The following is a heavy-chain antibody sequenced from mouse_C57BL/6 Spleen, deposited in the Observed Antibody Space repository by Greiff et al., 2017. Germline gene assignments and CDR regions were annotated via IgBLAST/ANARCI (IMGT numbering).Heavy chain of an antibody. CDR3: AKTLYSERGYYAMDY. CDR1: GYSITSDY. J-gene: IGHJ4*01. Sequence: EVKLLESGPGLAKPSQTLSLTCSVTGYSITSDYWNWIRKFPGNKLEYMGYISYSGSTYYNPSPKSRISITRDTSKNQYYLQLNSVTTEDTATYYCAKTLYSERGYYAMDYWGQGTSVTVSS. V-gene: IGHV3-8*01. CDR2: ISYSGST. D-gene: IGHD2-1*01.